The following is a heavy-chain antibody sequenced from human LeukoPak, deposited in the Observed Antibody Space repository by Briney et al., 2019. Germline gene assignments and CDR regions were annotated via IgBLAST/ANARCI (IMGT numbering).Heavy chain of an antibody. Sequence: GGSLRLSCAASGFTFSSHGMHWVRQAPGKGLEWVAVIWYDGSNKYYADSLKGRFTISRDNSKNMLYLQMNILRVEDTAVYYCAKDRYPYSSSSVHWFDPWGQGTLVTVSS. J-gene: IGHJ5*02. D-gene: IGHD6-6*01. CDR1: GFTFSSHG. CDR2: IWYDGSNK. CDR3: AKDRYPYSSSSVHWFDP. V-gene: IGHV3-33*06.